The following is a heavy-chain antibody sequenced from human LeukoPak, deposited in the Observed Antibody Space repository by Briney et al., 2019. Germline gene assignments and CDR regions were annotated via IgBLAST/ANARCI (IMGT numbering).Heavy chain of an antibody. Sequence: ASVKVSCKASGYTFTGYYMHWVRQAPGQGLEWMGWINPNSGGTNYAQKFQGWVTMTRDTSISTAYMELSRLRSDDTAVYYCARDRIAAAGTPYYYYYGMDVWGQGTTVTVSS. CDR1: GYTFTGYY. V-gene: IGHV1-2*04. J-gene: IGHJ6*02. CDR2: INPNSGGT. CDR3: ARDRIAAAGTPYYYYYGMDV. D-gene: IGHD6-13*01.